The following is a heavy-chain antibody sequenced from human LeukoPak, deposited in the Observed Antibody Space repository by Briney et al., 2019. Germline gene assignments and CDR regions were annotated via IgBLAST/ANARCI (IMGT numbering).Heavy chain of an antibody. J-gene: IGHJ4*02. Sequence: ASVKVSCKASGYTFTNYYFHWVRQAPGQRLEWMGIINPSGGSTTYAQKFQGKITTTTDTSTSTVYMELSSLRSEDTAVYYCAGSGGFYYFDYWGQGTLVTVSS. CDR1: GYTFTNYY. V-gene: IGHV1-46*01. CDR2: INPSGGST. D-gene: IGHD1-26*01. CDR3: AGSGGFYYFDY.